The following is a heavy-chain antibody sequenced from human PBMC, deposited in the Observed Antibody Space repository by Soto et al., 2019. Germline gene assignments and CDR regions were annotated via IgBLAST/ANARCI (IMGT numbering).Heavy chain of an antibody. CDR1: GGSISSSSYS. J-gene: IGHJ6*02. CDR3: GRHPGHCGSTTCFGYYSVDV. V-gene: IGHV4-39*01. Sequence: QLQLQESGPRLVKPSETLFLTCSVSGGSISSSSYSWGWIRQPPGKGLEWIGTIYYSGSTHYNPSLEGRVAISADTPNNQLSLRLSSVTAADTAVYYCGRHPGHCGSTTCFGYYSVDVWGQGTTVTVS. D-gene: IGHD2-2*01. CDR2: IYYSGST.